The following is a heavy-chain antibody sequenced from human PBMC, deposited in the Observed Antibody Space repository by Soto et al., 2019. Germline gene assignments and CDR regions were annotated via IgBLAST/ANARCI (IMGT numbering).Heavy chain of an antibody. D-gene: IGHD2-21*02. Sequence: PSETLSLTCTVSGGSISGSYWSWIRQPPGKGLEYIGYIYYSGNTNYNPSLKTRVTISVDTSKNQFSLRLTSVTAADTAVYFCARRCWGGYCYGAFAPWGKGTLVTVSS. J-gene: IGHJ5*02. V-gene: IGHV4-59*08. CDR1: GGSISGSY. CDR3: ARRCWGGYCYGAFAP. CDR2: IYYSGNT.